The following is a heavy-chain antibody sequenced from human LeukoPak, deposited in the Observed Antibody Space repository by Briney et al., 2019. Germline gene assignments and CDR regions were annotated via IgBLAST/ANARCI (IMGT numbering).Heavy chain of an antibody. CDR1: GYTFISYG. Sequence: ASVKVSCKGSGYTFISYGISWVRQAPGQGLEWMGWISAYNGDTNYAQKLQGRVTMTTDTSTSTAYMELRSLRSDDTAVYYCARGLQENLAWLQAFSAFDIWGQGTMVTVSS. CDR2: ISAYNGDT. CDR3: ARGLQENLAWLQAFSAFDI. D-gene: IGHD6-19*01. J-gene: IGHJ3*02. V-gene: IGHV1-18*01.